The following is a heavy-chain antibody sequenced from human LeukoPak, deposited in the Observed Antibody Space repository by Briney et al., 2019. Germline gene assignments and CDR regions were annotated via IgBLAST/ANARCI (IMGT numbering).Heavy chain of an antibody. D-gene: IGHD2-15*01. CDR3: VVGGSPGY. CDR1: GLAFSAYE. V-gene: IGHV3-74*01. CDR2: ISTDGYTT. J-gene: IGHJ4*02. Sequence: GGSLRLSCAASGLAFSAYEMHWIRQAPRKGLVWVSRISTDGYTTDYADFVQGRFTASRDNTKNTWSLEMNSLRAEDTAVYYCVVGGSPGYWGQRTLVTVSS.